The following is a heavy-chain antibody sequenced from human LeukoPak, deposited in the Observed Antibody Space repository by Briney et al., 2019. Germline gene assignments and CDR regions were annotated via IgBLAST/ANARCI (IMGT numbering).Heavy chain of an antibody. D-gene: IGHD1-26*01. V-gene: IGHV3-73*01. CDR2: VRSKVKNYAT. CDR1: GLTFSASE. J-gene: IGHJ4*02. CDR3: AKDRWELLRSLTDY. Sequence: GGSLKLSCVASGLTFSASEMHWVRQASGKGLEWLGRVRSKVKNYATAYAASVDGRFTISRDNAKNSLYLQMNGLRAEDTALYYCAKDRWELLRSLTDYWGQGTLVTVSS.